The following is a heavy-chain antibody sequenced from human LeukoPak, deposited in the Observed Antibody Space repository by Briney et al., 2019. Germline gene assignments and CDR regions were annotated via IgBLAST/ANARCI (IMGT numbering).Heavy chain of an antibody. CDR3: AREGPPYCSSTSCDDNWFDP. CDR2: ISAYNGNT. V-gene: IGHV1-18*01. J-gene: IGHJ5*02. D-gene: IGHD2-2*01. CDR1: GYTFTSYG. Sequence: ASVKVSCKASGYTFTSYGISWVRQPPGQGLEWMGWISAYNGNTNYAQKLQGRVTMTTDTSTSTAYMELRSLRSDDTAVYYCAREGPPYCSSTSCDDNWFDPWGQGTLVTVSS.